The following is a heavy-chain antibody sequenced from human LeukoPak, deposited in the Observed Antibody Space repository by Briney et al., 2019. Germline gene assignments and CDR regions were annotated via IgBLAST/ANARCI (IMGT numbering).Heavy chain of an antibody. CDR1: GGSFSGYY. V-gene: IGHV4-59*01. Sequence: SSETLSLTCAVYGGSFSGYYWSWIRQSPGKELEWIGYMYNRGSTIYNPSLKSRVTISTDTSKNQFSLRLTSVTAADTAVYCARAEKAVTGTLDSWGQGTLITVSS. J-gene: IGHJ4*02. CDR2: MYNRGST. CDR3: ARAEKAVTGTLDS. D-gene: IGHD6-19*01.